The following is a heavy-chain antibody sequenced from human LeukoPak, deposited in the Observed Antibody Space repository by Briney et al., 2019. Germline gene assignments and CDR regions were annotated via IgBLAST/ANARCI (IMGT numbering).Heavy chain of an antibody. V-gene: IGHV4-34*01. J-gene: IGHJ6*02. CDR1: GGSFSGYY. Sequence: SETLSLTCAIYGGSFSGYYWSWVRQPPGKGLVWIGEINDSGTTNYNPSLKSRVTVSLDTSKNQFSLKLSSVPAADTAVYYCASSRVYYDSSGWTYGMDVWGQGTTVTVSS. CDR2: INDSGTT. CDR3: ASSRVYYDSSGWTYGMDV. D-gene: IGHD3-22*01.